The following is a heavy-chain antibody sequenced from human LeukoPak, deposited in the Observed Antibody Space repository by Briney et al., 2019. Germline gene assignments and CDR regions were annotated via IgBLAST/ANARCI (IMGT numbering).Heavy chain of an antibody. V-gene: IGHV1-69*13. J-gene: IGHJ6*03. Sequence: SVKVSCKASGGTFSSYAIRWVRQAPGQGLEWMGGIIPIFGTANYAQKLQGRVTITADESTSTAYMELSSLRSEDTAVYYCARWRASGGYYYYYYMDVWGKGTTVTVSS. CDR1: GGTFSSYA. CDR3: ARWRASGGYYYYYYMDV. CDR2: IIPIFGTA. D-gene: IGHD3-10*01.